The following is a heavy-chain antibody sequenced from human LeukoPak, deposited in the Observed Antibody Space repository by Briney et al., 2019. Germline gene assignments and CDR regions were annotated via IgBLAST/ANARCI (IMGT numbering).Heavy chain of an antibody. CDR3: ATELQVGARFDP. J-gene: IGHJ5*02. D-gene: IGHD1-26*01. CDR2: FYTEYGET. Sequence: SVKVSLKCSGYTLTELSLHWVRQPPAKGLEWMGGFYTEYGETINSQNFQGRVIITEETSPDTPYMELSSLRSENTAVYYYATELQVGARFDPWGQGTLVTVSS. V-gene: IGHV1-24*01. CDR1: GYTLTELS.